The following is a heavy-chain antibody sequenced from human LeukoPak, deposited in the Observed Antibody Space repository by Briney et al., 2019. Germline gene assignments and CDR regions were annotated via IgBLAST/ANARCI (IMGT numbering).Heavy chain of an antibody. CDR3: ARTGEYYDYVWGTYRPPRY. V-gene: IGHV3-7*01. CDR2: IKQDGGET. CDR1: GLTFSRDW. J-gene: IGHJ4*02. Sequence: GGSLRLSCEGFGLTFSRDWMSWVRQAPGKGLEWVANIKQDGGETYYGDSVKGRFTISRDSSKNTLYLQMNSLKVEDTAVYFCARTGEYYDYVWGTYRPPRYWGQGTLVTVSS. D-gene: IGHD3-16*02.